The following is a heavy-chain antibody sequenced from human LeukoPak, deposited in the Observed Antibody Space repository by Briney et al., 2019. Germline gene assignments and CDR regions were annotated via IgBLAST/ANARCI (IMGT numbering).Heavy chain of an antibody. CDR3: ARGIVVQPSANWFDL. V-gene: IGHV1-3*01. J-gene: IGHJ5*02. CDR1: GYTFTTYA. Sequence: GASVKVSCKTSGYTFTTYAIHWVRQAPGQRLEWMGLINADDGNTRYSQRFQGRVTITRDTSANTAYMELSSLRFEDTAVYYCARGIVVQPSANWFDLWGQGTPVTVSS. CDR2: INADDGNT. D-gene: IGHD2-2*01.